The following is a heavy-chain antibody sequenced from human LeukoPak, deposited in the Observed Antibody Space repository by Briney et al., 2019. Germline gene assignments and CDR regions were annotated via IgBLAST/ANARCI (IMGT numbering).Heavy chain of an antibody. Sequence: PGGSLRLSCAASGFTFSSYAMSWVRQAPGKGLEWVSDTSGSGGSTYYADSVKGRFTISRDNSKNKLYLQMNSLRAEDTAVYYCAKDATSRRSSHLFDYWGQGTLVTVSS. J-gene: IGHJ4*02. CDR3: AKDATSRRSSHLFDY. D-gene: IGHD2-15*01. V-gene: IGHV3-23*01. CDR1: GFTFSSYA. CDR2: TSGSGGST.